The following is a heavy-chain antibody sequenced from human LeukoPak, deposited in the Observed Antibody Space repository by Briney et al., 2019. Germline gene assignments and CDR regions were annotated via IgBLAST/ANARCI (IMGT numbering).Heavy chain of an antibody. D-gene: IGHD3-10*01. CDR3: GRFGRPLLFDY. CDR1: GYTFTSYY. V-gene: IGHV1-46*01. CDR2: INPSGGST. J-gene: IGHJ4*02. Sequence: GASVTVSCTASGYTFTSYYMHWVRQAPGQGLEWMGIINPSGGSTSYAQKFQGRVTMTRDTSTSTVYMELSSLRSEDTAVYYCGRFGRPLLFDYWGQGTLVTVSS.